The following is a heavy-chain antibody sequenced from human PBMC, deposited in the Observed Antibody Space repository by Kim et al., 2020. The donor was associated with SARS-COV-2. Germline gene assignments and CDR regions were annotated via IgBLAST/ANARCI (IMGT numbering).Heavy chain of an antibody. CDR1: GGSISSSSYY. D-gene: IGHD3-3*01. Sequence: SETLSLTCTVSGGSISSSSYYWGWIRQPPGKGLEWIGSIYYIGSTYYNPSLKSRVTISVDTSKNQFSLKLSSVTAADTAVYYCARQNLSPLGQFWSGYYGVNYFDYWGQGTLVTVSS. CDR2: IYYIGST. J-gene: IGHJ4*02. V-gene: IGHV4-39*01. CDR3: ARQNLSPLGQFWSGYYGVNYFDY.